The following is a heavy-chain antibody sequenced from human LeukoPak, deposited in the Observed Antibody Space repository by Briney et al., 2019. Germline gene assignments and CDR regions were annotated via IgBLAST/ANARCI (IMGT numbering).Heavy chain of an antibody. CDR3: ARDCIAVAGCFDY. D-gene: IGHD6-19*01. V-gene: IGHV3-30*04. Sequence: GGSLRLPCAASGFTFSSYAMHWVRQAPGKGLEWVAVISYDGSNKYYADSVKGRFTISRDNSKNTLYLQMNSLRAEDTAVYYCARDCIAVAGCFDYWGQGTLVTVSS. J-gene: IGHJ4*02. CDR2: ISYDGSNK. CDR1: GFTFSSYA.